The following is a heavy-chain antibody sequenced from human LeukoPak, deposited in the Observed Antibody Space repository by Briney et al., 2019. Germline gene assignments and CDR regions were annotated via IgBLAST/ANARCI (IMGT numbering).Heavy chain of an antibody. Sequence: GGSLRLSCAASGFTFSSYGMHWVRQAPGKGLEWVAFIRYDGSNKYYADSVKGRFTISRDNSKNTLYLQMNSLRAEDTAVYYCAKPNQGIVGATRYYFDYWGQGTLVTVSS. V-gene: IGHV3-30*02. CDR3: AKPNQGIVGATRYYFDY. CDR1: GFTFSSYG. D-gene: IGHD1-26*01. CDR2: IRYDGSNK. J-gene: IGHJ4*02.